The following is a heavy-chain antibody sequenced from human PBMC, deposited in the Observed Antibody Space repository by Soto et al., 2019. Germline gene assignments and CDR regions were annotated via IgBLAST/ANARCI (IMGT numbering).Heavy chain of an antibody. V-gene: IGHV1-3*01. CDR3: ARGRGEATTNLNYYYYYMDV. J-gene: IGHJ6*03. Sequence: ASVKVSCKASGYTFTSYAMHWVRQAPGQRLEWMGWINAGNGNTKYSQKFQGRVTITRDTSASTAYMELSSLRSEDTAVYYCARGRGEATTNLNYYYYYMDVWGKGTTVTVSS. CDR1: GYTFTSYA. D-gene: IGHD5-12*01. CDR2: INAGNGNT.